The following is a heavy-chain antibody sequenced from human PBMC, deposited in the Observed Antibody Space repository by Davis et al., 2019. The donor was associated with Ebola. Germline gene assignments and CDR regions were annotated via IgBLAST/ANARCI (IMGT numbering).Heavy chain of an antibody. V-gene: IGHV5-51*01. CDR1: GNSFTSHW. CDR3: ASLRRTITGMDDGFDI. Sequence: GESLKISCKDSGNSFTSHWIGWVRQKPGKGLDWMGIIYTGDSDTRYSPSFRGQVIISADKSMKTAFLQWSSLKASDSGMYYCASLRRTITGMDDGFDIWGEGTMVTVSS. D-gene: IGHD2-8*02. J-gene: IGHJ3*02. CDR2: IYTGDSDT.